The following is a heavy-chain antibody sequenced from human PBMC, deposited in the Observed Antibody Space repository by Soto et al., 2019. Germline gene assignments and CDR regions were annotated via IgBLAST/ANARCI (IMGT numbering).Heavy chain of an antibody. J-gene: IGHJ6*02. Sequence: GGSLRLSCAASGFTFSSYAMSWVRQAPGKGLEWGSAISGSGGSTYYADSVKGRFTISRDNSKNTLYLQMNSLRAEDTAVYYCAKDSHTSRLWFGETKKYGMDGWGQGTTVTVAS. CDR2: ISGSGGST. CDR3: AKDSHTSRLWFGETKKYGMDG. V-gene: IGHV3-23*01. CDR1: GFTFSSYA. D-gene: IGHD3-10*01.